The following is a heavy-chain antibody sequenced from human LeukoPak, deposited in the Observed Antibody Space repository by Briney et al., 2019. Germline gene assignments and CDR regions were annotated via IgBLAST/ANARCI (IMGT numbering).Heavy chain of an antibody. D-gene: IGHD5-18*01. J-gene: IGHJ4*02. CDR2: ISGSGGTI. V-gene: IGHV3-23*01. CDR3: AKHGDTAMWLDY. Sequence: GGSLRLSCAASGFTFSNYVMSWVRQAPGKGLEWVSGISGSGGTIYYADSVKGRFTISRDSSKNTLNLQMNSLRAEDTAVYYCAKHGDTAMWLDYWGQGTLVTVSS. CDR1: GFTFSNYV.